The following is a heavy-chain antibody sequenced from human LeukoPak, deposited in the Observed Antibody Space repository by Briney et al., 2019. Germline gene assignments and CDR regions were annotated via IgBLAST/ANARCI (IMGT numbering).Heavy chain of an antibody. Sequence: GGSLRLSCAASGFTFSSYAMSWVRQAPGKGLEWVSSISGSGDITYSADSVKGRFTISRDNSKNTVYLQMSSLRVEDTVVYYCAKDGRTYYYGSGSYFGWFDPWGQGTLVTVSS. J-gene: IGHJ5*02. CDR1: GFTFSSYA. CDR3: AKDGRTYYYGSGSYFGWFDP. D-gene: IGHD3-10*01. V-gene: IGHV3-23*01. CDR2: ISGSGDIT.